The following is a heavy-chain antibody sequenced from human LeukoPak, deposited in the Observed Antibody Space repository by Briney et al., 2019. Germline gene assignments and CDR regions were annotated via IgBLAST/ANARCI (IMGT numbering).Heavy chain of an antibody. CDR3: VRVNNGDAKDFEY. Sequence: GGSLRLSCAASGFTFSSYAMSWVRQTPGKELEWVAAISGSGGSTYYADSVKGRFTISRDNSKNTLYLQMNSLRAEDTAVYFCVRVNNGDAKDFEYWGQGTLVTVSS. D-gene: IGHD2-8*01. V-gene: IGHV3-23*01. CDR2: ISGSGGST. J-gene: IGHJ4*02. CDR1: GFTFSSYA.